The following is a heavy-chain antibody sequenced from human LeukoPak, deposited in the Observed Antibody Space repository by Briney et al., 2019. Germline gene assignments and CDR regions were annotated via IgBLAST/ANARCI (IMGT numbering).Heavy chain of an antibody. J-gene: IGHJ4*02. V-gene: IGHV3-30*18. D-gene: IGHD2-2*01. Sequence: GGSLRLSCAASGFTFSSYGMHWVRQAPGKGLEWVAVISYDGSNKYYADSVKGRFTISRDNSKNTLYLQMNSLRAEDTAVYYCAKDQNYAYALDYWGQGTLVTVSS. CDR2: ISYDGSNK. CDR3: AKDQNYAYALDY. CDR1: GFTFSSYG.